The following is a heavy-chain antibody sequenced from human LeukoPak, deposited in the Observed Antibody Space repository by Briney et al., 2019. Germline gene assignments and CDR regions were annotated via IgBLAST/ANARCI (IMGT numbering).Heavy chain of an antibody. V-gene: IGHV3-74*01. CDR2: INSDGSWT. CDR1: GNYW. Sequence: GGSLRLSCAASGNYWMHWVRQAPGKGLVWVSHINSDGSWTSYADSVEGRFTISKDNAKNTVYLQMNSLRAEDTAVYYCVSFYETYWGRGTLVTVSS. CDR3: VSFYETY. D-gene: IGHD2/OR15-2a*01. J-gene: IGHJ4*02.